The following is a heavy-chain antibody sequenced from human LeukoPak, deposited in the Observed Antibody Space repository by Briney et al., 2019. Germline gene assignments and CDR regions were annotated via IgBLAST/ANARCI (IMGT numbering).Heavy chain of an antibody. CDR2: ISSSSSYI. J-gene: IGHJ4*02. V-gene: IGHV3-21*01. Sequence: GGSLRLSCAASGFTFSSYSMNWVRQAPGKGLEWVSSISSSSSYIYYADSVKGRFTISRDNAKNSLLLQMNSLRPEDTAVYYCAKDGALSAAAYYFDYWGQGTLVTVSS. D-gene: IGHD4/OR15-4a*01. CDR1: GFTFSSYS. CDR3: AKDGALSAAAYYFDY.